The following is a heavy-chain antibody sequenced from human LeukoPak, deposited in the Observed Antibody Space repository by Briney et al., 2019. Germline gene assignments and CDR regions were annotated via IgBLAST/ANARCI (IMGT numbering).Heavy chain of an antibody. Sequence: PSETLSLTCTVSGGSISSYYWSWIRQPPGKGLEWIGYIYYSGSTNYNPSLKSRVTISVDTSKNQFSLKLSSVTAADTAVYYCARYVVVTALDYYYMDVWGKGTTVTISS. V-gene: IGHV4-59*01. D-gene: IGHD2-21*02. CDR2: IYYSGST. J-gene: IGHJ6*03. CDR3: ARYVVVTALDYYYMDV. CDR1: GGSISSYY.